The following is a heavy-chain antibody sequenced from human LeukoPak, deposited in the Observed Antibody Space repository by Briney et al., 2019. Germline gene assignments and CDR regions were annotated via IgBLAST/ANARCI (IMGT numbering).Heavy chain of an antibody. CDR3: ARGVIAGN. J-gene: IGHJ4*02. D-gene: IGHD6-13*01. CDR2: ISGSGDST. V-gene: IGHV3-23*01. Sequence: GGSLRLSCAASGFTFSSYAMSWVRQAPGKGLEWVSAISGSGDSTNYADSVKGRFTISRDNAKNSLYLQMNSLRAEDTAVYYCARGVIAGNWGQGTLVTVSS. CDR1: GFTFSSYA.